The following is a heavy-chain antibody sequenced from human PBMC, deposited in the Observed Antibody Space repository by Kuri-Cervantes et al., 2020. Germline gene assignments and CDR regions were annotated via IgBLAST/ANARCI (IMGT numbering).Heavy chain of an antibody. CDR1: GFIFTNAW. CDR3: ATRIAAAGTAPDY. CDR2: IWYDGSNK. J-gene: IGHJ4*02. Sequence: GESLKISCAASGFIFTNAWMNWVRQAPGKGLEWVAVIWYDGSNKYYADSVKGRFTISRDNSKNTLYLQMNSLRAEDTAVYYCATRIAAAGTAPDYWGQGTLVTVSS. V-gene: IGHV3-33*08. D-gene: IGHD6-13*01.